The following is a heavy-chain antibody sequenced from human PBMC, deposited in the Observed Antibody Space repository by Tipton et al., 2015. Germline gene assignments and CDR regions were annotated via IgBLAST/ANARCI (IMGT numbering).Heavy chain of an antibody. CDR1: GGSFSDYY. CDR3: ARKPVVRGAYYYFDY. D-gene: IGHD3-10*01. CDR2: VHYSGST. J-gene: IGHJ4*02. V-gene: IGHV4-39*01. Sequence: TLSLTCTVSGGSFSDYYWVWIRQPPGKGLEWMGNVHYSGSTFYNPSLKSRVTISVDTSKNQFSLKLSSVTAADTAVYYCARKPVVRGAYYYFDYWGQGTLVTVSS.